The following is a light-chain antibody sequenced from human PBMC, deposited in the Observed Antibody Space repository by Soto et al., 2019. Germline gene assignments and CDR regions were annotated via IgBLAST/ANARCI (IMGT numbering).Light chain of an antibody. Sequence: KGVPQSPATLSVCLGERATLSCRASQSVSSNLAWYQQKPGQAPRLLIYGASTRATGIPARFSGSGSGTEFTLTISSLQSEDFAVYYCQRYGSSPTFGQGTKVDIK. CDR1: QSVSSN. J-gene: IGKJ1*01. V-gene: IGKV3D-15*02. CDR3: QRYGSSPT. CDR2: GAS.